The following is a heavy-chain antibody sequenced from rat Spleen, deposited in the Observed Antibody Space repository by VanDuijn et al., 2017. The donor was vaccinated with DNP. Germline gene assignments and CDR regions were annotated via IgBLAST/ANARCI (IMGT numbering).Heavy chain of an antibody. CDR1: GFTFSNYD. Sequence: EVQLVESGGGLVQPGRSLKLSCAASGFTFSNYDMHWIRQAPTEGLEWVASISPSGGSTYCRGSVKGRFTISRDNAKSTLYLQMDSLRSEDTATYYCATGLFDYWGQGVMVTVSS. J-gene: IGHJ2*01. CDR3: ATGLFDY. V-gene: IGHV5-19*01. CDR2: ISPSGGST.